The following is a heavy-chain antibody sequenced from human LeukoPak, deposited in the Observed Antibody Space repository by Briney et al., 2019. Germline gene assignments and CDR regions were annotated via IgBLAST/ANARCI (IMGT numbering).Heavy chain of an antibody. D-gene: IGHD3-16*02. J-gene: IGHJ3*01. CDR2: ISYDENNK. CDR3: ARDIELST. CDR1: GFTFSSYG. Sequence: GGSLRLSCAASGFTFSSYGMHWVRQAPGKGLEGVAGISYDENNKYYAASVKGRFTISRDNSKNALYLQMNSLRAEDTAIYYCARDIELSTWGLGTMVTVSS. V-gene: IGHV3-30*03.